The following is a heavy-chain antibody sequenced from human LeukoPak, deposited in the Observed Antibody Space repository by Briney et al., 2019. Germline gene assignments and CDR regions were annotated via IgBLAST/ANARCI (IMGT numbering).Heavy chain of an antibody. Sequence: GGSLRLSCAASGFTFSSYGMHWVRQAPGKGLEWVAVIWYDGSNKYYADSVKGRFTISRDNSKNTLYLQMNSLRAEDTAVYYCASVYYDSGSYYDYWGQGTLVTVSS. CDR2: IWYDGSNK. D-gene: IGHD3-10*01. J-gene: IGHJ4*02. CDR3: ASVYYDSGSYYDY. CDR1: GFTFSSYG. V-gene: IGHV3-33*01.